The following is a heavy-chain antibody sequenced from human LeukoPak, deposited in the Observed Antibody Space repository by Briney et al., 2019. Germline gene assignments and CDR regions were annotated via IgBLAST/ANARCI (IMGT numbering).Heavy chain of an antibody. V-gene: IGHV3-21*01. Sequence: GGSLRLSCEASGLIFSTYGMNWVRQAPGKGLEWVSSIDSTGSYIYYADSLQGRFTISRDNAKNSLYLQMNSLRAEDTAVYYCARDRAATNWMDVWGQGTTVTVSS. D-gene: IGHD5-24*01. CDR3: ARDRAATNWMDV. J-gene: IGHJ6*02. CDR2: IDSTGSYI. CDR1: GLIFSTYG.